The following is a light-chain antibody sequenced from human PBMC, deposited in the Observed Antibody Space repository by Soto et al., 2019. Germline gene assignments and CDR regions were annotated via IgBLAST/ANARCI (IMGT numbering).Light chain of an antibody. Sequence: QSVLTQPPSASGSPGQSITISCTGASSDIGAFPYVSWYQKYPGKAPKLIISDVSIRPSGVSPRFSASKSGNTASLTVSGLQAEDEADYYCATYTTSGTQVFGGGTKLTVL. V-gene: IGLV2-14*01. J-gene: IGLJ2*01. CDR1: SSDIGAFPY. CDR3: ATYTTSGTQV. CDR2: DVS.